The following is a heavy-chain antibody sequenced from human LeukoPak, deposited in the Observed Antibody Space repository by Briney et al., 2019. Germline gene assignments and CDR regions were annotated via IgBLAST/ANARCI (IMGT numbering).Heavy chain of an antibody. J-gene: IGHJ4*02. V-gene: IGHV3-7*01. CDR3: ARDLYRIVVVPHYFGY. Sequence: PGGSLRLSCAASGFTFSSYWMSWVRQAPGKGLEWVAKIKKDGSEKLYVDSVKGRFTISRDNAKNSLYLQMNSLRAEDTAVYYCARDLYRIVVVPHYFGYWGQGTLVTVSS. D-gene: IGHD3-22*01. CDR1: GFTFSSYW. CDR2: IKKDGSEK.